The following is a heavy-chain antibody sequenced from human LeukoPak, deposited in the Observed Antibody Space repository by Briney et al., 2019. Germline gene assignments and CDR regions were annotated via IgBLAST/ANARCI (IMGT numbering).Heavy chain of an antibody. CDR3: AKLPRIAVADYWYFDL. Sequence: GESLKISCKGSGYSFTNYWIGWVRQMPGKGLEWMGVIYPGDSDTRYSPSFQGQVTISADKSISTAYLQWSSLKASDTAMYHCAKLPRIAVADYWYFDLWGRGTLVTVSS. CDR2: IYPGDSDT. D-gene: IGHD6-19*01. V-gene: IGHV5-51*01. J-gene: IGHJ2*01. CDR1: GYSFTNYW.